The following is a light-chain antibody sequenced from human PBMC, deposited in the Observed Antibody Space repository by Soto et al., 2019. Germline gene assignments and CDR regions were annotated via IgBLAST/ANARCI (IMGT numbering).Light chain of an antibody. Sequence: AIEMTQSPSSLSASVGDRVTITCRASQGIRSDLVWYQQKPGKAPTLLIYGASSLQTGVPSRFSGSGSGTDFTLTISSLQPEDFATYYCLQDYVYPLTFGGGTKV. CDR2: GAS. V-gene: IGKV1-6*01. CDR3: LQDYVYPLT. J-gene: IGKJ4*01. CDR1: QGIRSD.